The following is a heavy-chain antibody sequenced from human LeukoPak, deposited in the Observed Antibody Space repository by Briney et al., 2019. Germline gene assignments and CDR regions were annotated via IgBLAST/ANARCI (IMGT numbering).Heavy chain of an antibody. V-gene: IGHV3-7*01. D-gene: IGHD1-26*01. CDR2: IKQDGSEK. CDR3: AREREVGATYYYYMDV. J-gene: IGHJ6*03. Sequence: GGSLRLSCAASGSTFSSYWMSWVRQAPGKGLEWLANIKQDGSEKYYVDSVKGRFTISRDNAKNSLYLQMNSLRAEDTAVYYCAREREVGATYYYYMDVWGKGTTVTVSS. CDR1: GSTFSSYW.